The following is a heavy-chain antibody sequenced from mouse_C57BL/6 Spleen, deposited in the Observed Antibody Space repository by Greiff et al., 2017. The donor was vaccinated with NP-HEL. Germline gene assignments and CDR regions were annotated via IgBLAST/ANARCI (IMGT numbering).Heavy chain of an antibody. CDR2: INPNNGGT. J-gene: IGHJ3*01. CDR3: ARWDYYGNSPFAY. D-gene: IGHD2-1*01. CDR1: GYTFTDYY. V-gene: IGHV1-26*01. Sequence: EVQLQQSGPELVKPGASVKISCKASGYTFTDYYMNWVKQSHGKSLEWIGDINPNNGGTSYNQKFKGKATLTVDKSSSTAYMELRSLTSEDSAVYYCARWDYYGNSPFAYWGQGTLVTVSA.